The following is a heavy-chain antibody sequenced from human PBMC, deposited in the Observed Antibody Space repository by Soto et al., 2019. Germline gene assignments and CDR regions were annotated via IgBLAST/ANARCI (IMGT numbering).Heavy chain of an antibody. CDR2: IYYSGST. V-gene: IGHV4-39*01. J-gene: IGHJ4*02. D-gene: IGHD2-2*01. CDR3: ARHSAEDIVVVPAVPFDY. CDR1: GGSISSSSYY. Sequence: QLQLQESGPGLVKPSETLSLTCTVSGGSISSSSYYWGWIRQPPGKGLEWIGSIYYSGSTYYNPSLKSRVTISLDTSKNQFSLKLSSVTAADTAVYYCARHSAEDIVVVPAVPFDYWGQGTLVTVSS.